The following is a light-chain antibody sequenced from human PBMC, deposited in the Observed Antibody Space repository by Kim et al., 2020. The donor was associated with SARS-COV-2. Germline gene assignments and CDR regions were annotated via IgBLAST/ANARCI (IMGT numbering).Light chain of an antibody. J-gene: IGKJ4*01. CDR3: LQHNSYPLT. Sequence: DIQMTQSPSAMSASVGDRVTITCRASQAISNHLAWFQQKPGKVPKRPIYAASSLHSGVPSRFSGSGSGTEFTLTISSLEPEDLATYYCLQHNSYPLTFGGGTKVEI. CDR1: QAISNH. V-gene: IGKV1-17*03. CDR2: AAS.